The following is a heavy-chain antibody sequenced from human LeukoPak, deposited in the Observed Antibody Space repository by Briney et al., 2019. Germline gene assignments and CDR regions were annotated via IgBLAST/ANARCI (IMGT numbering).Heavy chain of an antibody. J-gene: IGHJ4*02. D-gene: IGHD1-26*01. CDR2: ISSSSSYI. CDR1: GFTFSSYS. CDR3: ARESLVGARGIFDY. V-gene: IGHV3-21*01. Sequence: GGSLRLSCAASGFTFSSYSMNWVRQAPGKGLEWVSSISSSSSYIHYADSVKGRFTISRDNAKNSLYLQMNSLRAEDTAVYYCARESLVGARGIFDYWGQGTLVTVSS.